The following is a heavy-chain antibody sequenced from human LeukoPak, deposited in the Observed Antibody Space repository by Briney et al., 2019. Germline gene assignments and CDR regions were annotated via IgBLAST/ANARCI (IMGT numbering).Heavy chain of an antibody. CDR2: IYYSGST. D-gene: IGHD1-1*01. Sequence: SETLSLTCTVSGGSISSYYWSWIRQPPGKGLEWIGYIYYSGSTYYNPSLKSRVTISVDTSKNQFSLKLSSVTAADTAVYYCAKPYTWRESYYYGMDVWGQGTTVTVSS. V-gene: IGHV4-59*12. CDR3: AKPYTWRESYYYGMDV. J-gene: IGHJ6*02. CDR1: GGSISSYY.